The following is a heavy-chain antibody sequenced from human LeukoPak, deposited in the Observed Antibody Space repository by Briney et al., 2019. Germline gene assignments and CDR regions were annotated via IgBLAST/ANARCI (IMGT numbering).Heavy chain of an antibody. CDR1: GYSLTTYW. V-gene: IGHV5-10-1*01. D-gene: IGHD3-9*01. Sequence: GESLKISCKGSGYSLTTYWISWVRQMPGKGQEWMGRIDPSGSYTNYSPSFQGHVTILFDKSISTAYLQWSSLKASDTAMYYCATVLRYFDGQGYWGQGTLVTVSS. J-gene: IGHJ4*02. CDR3: ATVLRYFDGQGY. CDR2: IDPSGSYT.